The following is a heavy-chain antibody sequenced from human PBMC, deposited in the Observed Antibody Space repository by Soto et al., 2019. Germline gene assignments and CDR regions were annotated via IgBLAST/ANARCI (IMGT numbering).Heavy chain of an antibody. CDR3: ARESSSGRRDRIDY. V-gene: IGHV3-33*01. CDR2: IWYDGTNR. J-gene: IGHJ4*02. CDR1: GFTFSNHG. Sequence: GGSLRLSCVAPGFTFSNHGMHWVRQAPGKGLEWVTVIWYDGTNRFYADSVKGRFTISRDISENTVYLQMDSLRSEDTAVYYCARESSSGRRDRIDYWGQGTLVTVSS. D-gene: IGHD6-19*01.